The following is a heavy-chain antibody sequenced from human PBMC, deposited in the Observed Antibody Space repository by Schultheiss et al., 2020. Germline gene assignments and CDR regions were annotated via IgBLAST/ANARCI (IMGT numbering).Heavy chain of an antibody. V-gene: IGHV1-69*13. J-gene: IGHJ3*02. CDR3: ARDRSSSWYRGDDAFDI. CDR1: GYTFTSYG. Sequence: SVKVSCKASGYTFTSYGISWVRQAPGQGLEWMGGIIPIFGTANYAQKFQGRVTITADESTSTAYMELSSLRSEDTAVYYCARDRSSSWYRGDDAFDIWGQGTMGTVSS. CDR2: IIPIFGTA. D-gene: IGHD6-13*01.